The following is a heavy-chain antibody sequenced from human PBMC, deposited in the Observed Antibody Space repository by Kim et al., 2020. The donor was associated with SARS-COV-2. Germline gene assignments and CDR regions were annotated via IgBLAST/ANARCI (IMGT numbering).Heavy chain of an antibody. CDR1: GFTFSSYD. D-gene: IGHD7-27*01. J-gene: IGHJ6*02. CDR2: IGTAGDT. CDR3: ATAPPGDLAYYYGLDV. Sequence: GGSLRLSCAASGFTFSSYDIHWVRQATGKGLEWVSAIGTAGDTYYQGSVKVRFTISRENAKNSLYLQVNSLSAGDTAVYYCATAPPGDLAYYYGLDVWGRGTTLTVSS. V-gene: IGHV3-13*01.